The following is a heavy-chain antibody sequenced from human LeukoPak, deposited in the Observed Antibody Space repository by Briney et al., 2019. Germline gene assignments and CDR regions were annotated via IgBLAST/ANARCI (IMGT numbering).Heavy chain of an antibody. J-gene: IGHJ4*02. Sequence: GGSLRLSCAASGFNFNKYDMTWARQAPGKRLEWVSTITGRSVKTYYTDSVKGRFVTSRDNSKDTLYLQMNSLRAEDTALYYCAKGGWLDDLGQGALVTVSS. CDR3: AKGGWLDD. V-gene: IGHV3-23*01. CDR2: ITGRSVKT. CDR1: GFNFNKYD. D-gene: IGHD6-19*01.